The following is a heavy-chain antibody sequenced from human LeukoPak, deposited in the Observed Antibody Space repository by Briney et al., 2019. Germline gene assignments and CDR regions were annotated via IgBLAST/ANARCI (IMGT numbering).Heavy chain of an antibody. CDR2: ISSSGSTI. D-gene: IGHD1-1*01. CDR1: GFTFSSYA. CDR3: ARDQNWDETFDI. Sequence: GGSLRLSCAASGFTFSSYAMSWVRQAPGKGLEWVSYISSSGSTIYYADSVKGRFTISRDNAKNSLYLQMNSLRAEDTAVYYCARDQNWDETFDIWGQGTMVTVSS. V-gene: IGHV3-48*04. J-gene: IGHJ3*02.